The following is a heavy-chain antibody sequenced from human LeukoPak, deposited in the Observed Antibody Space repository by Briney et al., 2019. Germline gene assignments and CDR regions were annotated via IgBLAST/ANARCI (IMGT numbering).Heavy chain of an antibody. CDR1: GGSFSGYY. Sequence: SETLSLTCAVYGGSFSGYYWSWVRQPPGKGLEWLGEINHSGSTNYNPSLKSRVTISVDTSKNQFSLKLSSVTAADTAVYYCARSRDYVWGSYRLDAFDIWGQGTMVTVSS. J-gene: IGHJ3*02. D-gene: IGHD3-16*02. V-gene: IGHV4-34*01. CDR3: ARSRDYVWGSYRLDAFDI. CDR2: INHSGST.